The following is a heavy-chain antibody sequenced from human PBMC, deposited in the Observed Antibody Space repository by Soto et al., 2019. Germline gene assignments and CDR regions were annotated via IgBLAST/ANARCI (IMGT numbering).Heavy chain of an antibody. CDR3: ARAIRFLEWLNYGMDV. D-gene: IGHD3-3*01. V-gene: IGHV3-53*01. CDR2: IYSGGST. J-gene: IGHJ6*02. Sequence: GGSLRLSCAASGFPVSSNYMSWVRQAPGKGLEWVSVIYSGGSTYYADSVKGRFTISRDNSKNTLYLQMNSLRAEDTAVYYCARAIRFLEWLNYGMDVWGQGTTVTVSS. CDR1: GFPVSSNY.